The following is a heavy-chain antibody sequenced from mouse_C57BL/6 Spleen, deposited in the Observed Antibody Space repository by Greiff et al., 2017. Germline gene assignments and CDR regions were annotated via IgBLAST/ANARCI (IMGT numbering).Heavy chain of an antibody. D-gene: IGHD2-4*01. Sequence: EVKLMESGGGLVKPGGSLKLSCAASGFTFSSYAMSWVRQTPEKRLEWVATISDGGSYTYYPDNVKGRFTISRDNAKNNLYLQMSHLKSEDTAMYYCARDGGDYDEGYYFDYWGQGTTLTVSS. J-gene: IGHJ2*01. CDR1: GFTFSSYA. CDR3: ARDGGDYDEGYYFDY. CDR2: ISDGGSYT. V-gene: IGHV5-4*01.